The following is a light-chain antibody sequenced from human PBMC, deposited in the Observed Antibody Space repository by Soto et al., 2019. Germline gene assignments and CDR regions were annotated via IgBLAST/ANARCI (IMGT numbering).Light chain of an antibody. V-gene: IGKV3-20*01. J-gene: IGKJ1*01. CDR1: QSVSSNY. CDR2: AAS. Sequence: EIVLTQSPDTLSLSPGERATLSRRASQSVSSNYLAWCQQKPGQAPRLLIYAASSRATGIPDRFSGSGSGTDFTLTISRLEPEDFAVYYCLQYGSSPWTFGQGTKVDIK. CDR3: LQYGSSPWT.